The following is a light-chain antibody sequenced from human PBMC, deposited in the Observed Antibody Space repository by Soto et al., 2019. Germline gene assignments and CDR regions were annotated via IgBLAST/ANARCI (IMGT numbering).Light chain of an antibody. CDR1: SSNIGSKT. CDR3: AAWDHSLNGYV. J-gene: IGLJ1*01. CDR2: GSD. V-gene: IGLV1-44*01. Sequence: QSVLTQPPSASGTPGQRVTISCSGSSSNIGSKTVNWYQQLPGTAPKLLIYGSDQRPSGVPDRFSGSKSGTSASLAISGLQSEDEADYYCAAWDHSLNGYVFGTGTKVTVL.